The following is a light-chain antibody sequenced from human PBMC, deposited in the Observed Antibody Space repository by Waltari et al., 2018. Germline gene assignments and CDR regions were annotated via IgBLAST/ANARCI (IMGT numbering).Light chain of an antibody. CDR2: DAS. CDR3: QQRRTWPSIT. V-gene: IGKV3-11*01. J-gene: IGKJ5*01. Sequence: EIVLTQSPATLSLSPGQRGTLSCRASQSVGGNLAWYQQKPGQAPRLIIYDASNRATGIPARFSGSGSGTDFTLTISSLEPEDFAVYYCQQRRTWPSITFGQGTRLEI. CDR1: QSVGGN.